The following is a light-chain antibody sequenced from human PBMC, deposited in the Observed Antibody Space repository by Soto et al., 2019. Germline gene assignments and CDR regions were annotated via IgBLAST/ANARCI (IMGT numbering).Light chain of an antibody. V-gene: IGKV3D-15*01. CDR1: QSVSSN. J-gene: IGKJ4*01. CDR3: HQYNNWPLT. CDR2: GAS. Sequence: EIVMTQSPATLSVSPGERATLSCRASQSVSSNLAWYQQKPGQAPRLLIYGASTRATGIPDRFSGSGSGTDFTLTIRSLQSEDFAVYYFHQYNNWPLTFGGGTKGEIK.